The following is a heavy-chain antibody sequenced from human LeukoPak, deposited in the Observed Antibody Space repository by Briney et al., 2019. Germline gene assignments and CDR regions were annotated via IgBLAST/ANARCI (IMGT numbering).Heavy chain of an antibody. D-gene: IGHD4-17*01. Sequence: GGSLRLSCAASGFTFSSYSMNWVRQAPGKGLEWVSAISGSGGSTYYADSAKGRFTISRDNSKNTLYLQMNSLRAEDTAVYYCAKNFYGDYNVFFDYWGQGTLVTVSS. V-gene: IGHV3-23*01. CDR3: AKNFYGDYNVFFDY. CDR1: GFTFSSYS. J-gene: IGHJ4*02. CDR2: ISGSGGST.